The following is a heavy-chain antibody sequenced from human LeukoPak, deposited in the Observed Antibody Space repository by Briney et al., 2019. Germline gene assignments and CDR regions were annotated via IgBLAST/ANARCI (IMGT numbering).Heavy chain of an antibody. CDR3: ARGRSVGDIDY. J-gene: IGHJ4*02. CDR1: GFTFSYSG. Sequence: GGSLRLSCAASGFTFSYSGIHWVRQAPGKGLEWVATISYDGSNKYYADSVKGRFTISRDNSKNTLYLQMNSLRADDTAVYYCARGRSVGDIDYWGQGTLVTASS. CDR2: ISYDGSNK. D-gene: IGHD3-16*01. V-gene: IGHV3-30*03.